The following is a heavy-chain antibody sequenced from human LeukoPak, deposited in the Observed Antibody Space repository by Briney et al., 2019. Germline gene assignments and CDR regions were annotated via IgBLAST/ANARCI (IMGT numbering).Heavy chain of an antibody. J-gene: IGHJ4*02. D-gene: IGHD3-16*01. CDR3: AHINAWGSYSLFDY. Sequence: SGPTLVNPTQTLTLTCTFSGFSLSTNGVGVGWIRQPPGKALEWLALIYCNDDKRYSPSLKSRLTITRDTSRNRVGLTMTNMDPVDAGTYYCAHINAWGSYSLFDYWGQGTLVTVSS. V-gene: IGHV2-5*01. CDR2: IYCNDDK. CDR1: GFSLSTNGVG.